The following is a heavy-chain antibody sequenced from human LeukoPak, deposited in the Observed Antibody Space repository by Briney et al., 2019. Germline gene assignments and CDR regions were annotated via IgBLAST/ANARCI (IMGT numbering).Heavy chain of an antibody. J-gene: IGHJ4*02. Sequence: SLRLSCVASGFTFDDYAMHWVRQAPGKGLEWVAGINWNSVSAVYADSLKGRLTISRDNAKNSLFLQMNSLKTEDTAFYYCAKGARSSSGYTTDRGQGILVTVSS. D-gene: IGHD3-22*01. CDR1: GFTFDDYA. CDR3: AKGARSSSGYTTD. V-gene: IGHV3-9*01. CDR2: INWNSVSA.